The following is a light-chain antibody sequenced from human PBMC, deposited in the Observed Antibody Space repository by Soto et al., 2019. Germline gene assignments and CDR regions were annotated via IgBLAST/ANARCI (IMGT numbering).Light chain of an antibody. CDR1: SSDVGTYHY. J-gene: IGLJ1*01. CDR3: SSYRKSNTLV. Sequence: QSVLTQPASVSGSPGQSITISCTGSSSDVGTYHYVSWYQHHPGKAPKLMIYEVTSRPSGVSTRFSGSKSGNTASLTISGLQAEDEADYYCSSYRKSNTLVFGSGTKVTVL. V-gene: IGLV2-14*01. CDR2: EVT.